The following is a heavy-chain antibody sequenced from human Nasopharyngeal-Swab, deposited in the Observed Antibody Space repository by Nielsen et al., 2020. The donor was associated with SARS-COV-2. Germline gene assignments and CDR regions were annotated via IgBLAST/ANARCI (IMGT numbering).Heavy chain of an antibody. CDR2: ISGSDHTT. CDR3: AKDRDSGDDSDDYYHYYGMDV. D-gene: IGHD5-12*01. J-gene: IGHJ6*02. V-gene: IGHV3-23*01. CDR1: GFTFRSYA. Sequence: GESLKISCAASGFTFRSYAISWVRQAPGKGLEWVSVISGSDHTTCYADSVKGRFTISRDNSKNTVNLQMNSLRVEDTAIYYCAKDRDSGDDSDDYYHYYGMDVWGQGTTVTAFS.